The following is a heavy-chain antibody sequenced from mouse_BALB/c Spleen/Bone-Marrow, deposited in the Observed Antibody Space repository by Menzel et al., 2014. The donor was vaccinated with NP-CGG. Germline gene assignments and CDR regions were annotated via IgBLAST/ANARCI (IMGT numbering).Heavy chain of an antibody. Sequence: VQLQQSGAELARPGVSVKMSCQASGYTFTRYTMHWEKKRPGQGLEWIGYIIPNSGYSNYNQKFKGKATLTADKSSSTAYMQLSSLTSEDSAVYYCTIRYYAMDYWGQGTSVTVSS. CDR1: GYTFTRYT. V-gene: IGHV1-4*01. J-gene: IGHJ4*01. CDR2: IIPNSGYS. D-gene: IGHD1-1*01. CDR3: TIRYYAMDY.